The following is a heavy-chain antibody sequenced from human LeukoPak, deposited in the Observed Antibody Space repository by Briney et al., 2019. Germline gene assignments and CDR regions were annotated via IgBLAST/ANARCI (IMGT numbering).Heavy chain of an antibody. J-gene: IGHJ4*02. CDR1: GFTFSSYG. Sequence: GGSLRLSCAASGFTFSSYGMHWVRQAPGKGLEWVAVISYDGSNKYYADSVKGRFTISRDNSKNTLYLQMNSLRAEDTAVYYCAKDPHDIGYFDYWGQGTLVTVSS. CDR3: AKDPHDIGYFDY. V-gene: IGHV3-30*18. CDR2: ISYDGSNK.